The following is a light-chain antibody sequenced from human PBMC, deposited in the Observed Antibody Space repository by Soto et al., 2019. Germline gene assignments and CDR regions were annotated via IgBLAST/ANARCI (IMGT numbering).Light chain of an antibody. CDR3: QQYGSSGT. V-gene: IGKV3-20*01. CDR1: QSVSNNY. CDR2: GAS. Sequence: VLTQSPGTLSLSPGERATLSCRASQSVSNNYLAWYQQQPGQAHRLLIYGASNRATGIPDRFSGSGSGTEFTLTISRLEPEDFAVYYCQQYGSSGTFGQGTKVDIK. J-gene: IGKJ1*01.